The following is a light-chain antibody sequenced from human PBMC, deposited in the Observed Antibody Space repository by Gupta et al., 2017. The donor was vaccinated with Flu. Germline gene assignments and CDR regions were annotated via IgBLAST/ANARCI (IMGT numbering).Light chain of an antibody. CDR1: SSNIGSNS. CDR2: INN. CDR3: ATWDDSLNGYV. J-gene: IGLJ1*01. Sequence: QSVLTQPPSASGTPGQRVTISCSGSSSNIGSNSVNWYQQLPGTAPKLLIYINNQRPSGVPDRISGSKSDTSASLAISGLQSEDEAEYYCATWDDSLNGYVFGTGTKVTVL. V-gene: IGLV1-44*01.